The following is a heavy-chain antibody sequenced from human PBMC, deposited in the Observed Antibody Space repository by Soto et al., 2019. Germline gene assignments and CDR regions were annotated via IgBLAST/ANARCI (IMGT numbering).Heavy chain of an antibody. CDR2: INHSGST. D-gene: IGHD2-15*01. CDR1: GDSISSDYYH. CDR3: ARALGGVVVAATPNRYYYYMDV. J-gene: IGHJ6*03. Sequence: PSETLSLTCTVSGDSISSDYYHWTWIRQSSGKGLEWIGYINHSGSTNYNPSFKSRVTISVDTSKNQFSLKLSSVTAADTAVYYCARALGGVVVAATPNRYYYYMDVWGKGTTVTVSS. V-gene: IGHV4-30-4*08.